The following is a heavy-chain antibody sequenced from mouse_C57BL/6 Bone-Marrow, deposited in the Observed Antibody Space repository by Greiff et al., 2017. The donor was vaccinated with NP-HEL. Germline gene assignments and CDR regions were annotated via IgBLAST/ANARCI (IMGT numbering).Heavy chain of an antibody. CDR2: IYPGDGDT. CDR1: GYAFSSSW. J-gene: IGHJ2*01. D-gene: IGHD2-1*01. V-gene: IGHV1-82*01. Sequence: VQRVESGPELVKPGASVKISCKASGYAFSSSWMNWVKQRPGKGLEWIGRIYPGDGDTNYNGKFKGKATLTADKSSSTAYMQLSSLTSEDSAVYVCAVYGNYAYWGQGTTLTVSS. CDR3: AVYGNYAY.